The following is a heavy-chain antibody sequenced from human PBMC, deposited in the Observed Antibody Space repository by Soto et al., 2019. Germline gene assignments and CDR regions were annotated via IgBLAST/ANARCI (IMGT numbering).Heavy chain of an antibody. Sequence: GESLKISCKGSGYSFTSYWIGWVRQMPGKGLEGMEIIYPGDSDTRYSPSFKGQVTITADKYISTAYLQWSSLKASDTAMYYCARHAITMVRGTNYYYYMDVWGKGTTVTVSS. V-gene: IGHV5-51*01. CDR2: IYPGDSDT. D-gene: IGHD3-10*01. CDR1: GYSFTSYW. CDR3: ARHAITMVRGTNYYYYMDV. J-gene: IGHJ6*03.